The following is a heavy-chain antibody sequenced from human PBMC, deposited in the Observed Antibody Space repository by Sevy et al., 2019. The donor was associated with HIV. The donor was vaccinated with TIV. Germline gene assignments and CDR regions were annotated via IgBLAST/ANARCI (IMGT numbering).Heavy chain of an antibody. J-gene: IGHJ6*02. Sequence: GGSLRLSCAASGFTFSSYDMHWVRQATGKGLEWVSAIGTAGDTYYPGSVKGRFTISRENAKNSLYLQMNSLRAGDTAVYYCARGAIVATTITYYYYGMDVWGQWTTVTVSS. D-gene: IGHD5-12*01. V-gene: IGHV3-13*01. CDR2: IGTAGDT. CDR3: ARGAIVATTITYYYYGMDV. CDR1: GFTFSSYD.